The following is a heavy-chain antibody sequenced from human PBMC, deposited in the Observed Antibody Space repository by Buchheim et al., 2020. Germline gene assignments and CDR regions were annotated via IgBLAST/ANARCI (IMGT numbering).Heavy chain of an antibody. V-gene: IGHV3-23*01. CDR3: AKGVGATSSYGMDV. J-gene: IGHJ6*02. Sequence: EVQLLESGGGLVQPGGSLRLSCAASRFTFSSYAMTWVRQAPGKGLEWVSTISGSGNSTYYTDSVKGRFTISRDNSKNTLYLQMNSLGAEATAVYYCAKGVGATSSYGMDVWGQGTT. CDR2: ISGSGNST. CDR1: RFTFSSYA. D-gene: IGHD1-26*01.